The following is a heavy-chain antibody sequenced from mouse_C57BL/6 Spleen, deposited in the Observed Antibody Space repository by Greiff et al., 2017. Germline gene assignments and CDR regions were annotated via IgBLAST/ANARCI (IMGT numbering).Heavy chain of an antibody. Sequence: VQLQQSGAELVKPGASVKMSCKASGYTFTTYSIEWMKQKHGKSLEWIGNFHPYDDDTKYNEKFKGKATLTVEKSSSTVYLELSRLTSDDSAVYACARSGSDYGRDFDYWGQGTTLTVSS. V-gene: IGHV1-47*01. CDR2: FHPYDDDT. D-gene: IGHD2-4*01. CDR1: GYTFTTYS. J-gene: IGHJ2*01. CDR3: ARSGSDYGRDFDY.